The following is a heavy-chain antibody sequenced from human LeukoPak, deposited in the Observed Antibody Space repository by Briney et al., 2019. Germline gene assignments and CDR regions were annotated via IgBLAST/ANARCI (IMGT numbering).Heavy chain of an antibody. CDR2: INHTGKTNYNPSLT. CDR3: ARVCHAPLKYGYYMDV. Sequence: SETLSLTCAVDGGSFSGFYWSWIRQTPGKGLEWIGEINHTGKTNYNPSLTDYNPSLKSRVTISVDSSKNELSLRVSSVTAADTGVYFCARVCHAPLKYGYYMDVWGKGTTVTVSS. J-gene: IGHJ6*03. D-gene: IGHD2-2*01. CDR1: GGSFSGFY. V-gene: IGHV4-34*01.